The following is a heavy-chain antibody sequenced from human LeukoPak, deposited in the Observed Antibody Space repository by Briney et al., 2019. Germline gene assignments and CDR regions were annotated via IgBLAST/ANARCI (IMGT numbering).Heavy chain of an antibody. V-gene: IGHV4-38-2*02. J-gene: IGHJ6*03. D-gene: IGHD6-19*01. CDR1: GYSISSGYY. Sequence: SETLSLTCTVSGYSISSGYYWGWIRQPPGKGLEWIGSIYHSGSTYYNPSLKSRVTISVDTSKNQFSLKLSSVTAADTAVYYCARYSSGLEHYYYYMDVWGKGTTVTVSS. CDR2: IYHSGST. CDR3: ARYSSGLEHYYYYMDV.